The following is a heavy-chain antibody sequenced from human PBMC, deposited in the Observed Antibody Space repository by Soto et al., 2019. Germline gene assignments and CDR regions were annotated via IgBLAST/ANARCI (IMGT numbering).Heavy chain of an antibody. Sequence: SSETLSLTCTVSGGSVSSGDYFWSWLRRSPGKRLEWIAYIYYSGSTNHNPSLKSRATISVDTSKSQVSLTLTSMTAADAALYYCARSPNYYYYGFDVWGQGTAVTVSS. CDR3: ARSPNYYYYGFDV. CDR1: GGSVSSGDYF. CDR2: IYYSGST. J-gene: IGHJ6*02. D-gene: IGHD3-10*01. V-gene: IGHV4-61*08.